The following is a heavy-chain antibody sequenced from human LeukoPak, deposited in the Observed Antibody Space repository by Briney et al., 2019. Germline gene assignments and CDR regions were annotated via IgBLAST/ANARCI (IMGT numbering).Heavy chain of an antibody. Sequence: GGSLRLSCAASGFTFSNACMSWVRQAPGKGLEWISYIDHSRSTKYYADSVKGRFTISRDNAKNSLYLQMNSLRAEDTALYYCARDRSMTHFDYWGQGTLVTVSS. J-gene: IGHJ4*02. CDR2: IDHSRSTK. CDR1: GFTFSNAC. CDR3: ARDRSMTHFDY. V-gene: IGHV3-48*04.